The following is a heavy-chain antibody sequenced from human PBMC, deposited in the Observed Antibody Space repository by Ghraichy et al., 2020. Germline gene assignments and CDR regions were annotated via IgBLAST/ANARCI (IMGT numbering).Heavy chain of an antibody. D-gene: IGHD2-15*01. CDR3: ARETGYCSGGRCYPDAFDI. V-gene: IGHV3-21*01. CDR1: GFTFSSFS. J-gene: IGHJ3*02. CDR2: ICSASSYI. Sequence: GVLNISCAASGFTFSSFSMNWVRQAPGRGLEWVSSICSASSYIYYAESVQGRFTISRDNAKDSLYLQMNSLRAEDTAVYYCARETGYCSGGRCYPDAFDIWGQGTMVTVSS.